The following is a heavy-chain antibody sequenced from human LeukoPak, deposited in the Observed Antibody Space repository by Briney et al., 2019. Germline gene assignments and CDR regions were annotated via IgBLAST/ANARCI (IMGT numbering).Heavy chain of an antibody. CDR3: ARQGTRSYYYYMDV. J-gene: IGHJ6*03. Sequence: GGSLRLSCAASGFTFSSYWMSWVRQAPGKGLEWVANIKKDGSEKYYVDSVKGRFTISRDNAKNSLYLQMNSLRAEDTAVYNCARQGTRSYYYYMDVWGKGTPVTVSS. D-gene: IGHD2-2*01. V-gene: IGHV3-7*01. CDR2: IKKDGSEK. CDR1: GFTFSSYW.